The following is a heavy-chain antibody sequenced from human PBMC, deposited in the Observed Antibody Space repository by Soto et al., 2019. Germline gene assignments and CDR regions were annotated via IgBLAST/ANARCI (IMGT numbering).Heavy chain of an antibody. CDR3: ARGGGYSGYDNWFDP. V-gene: IGHV3-48*02. D-gene: IGHD5-12*01. Sequence: EVQLVESGGGLVQPGGSLRLSCAASGFTFSSYSMNWVRQAPGKGLEWVSYISSSSSTIYYADSVKGRFTISRDNAKNSLYLQMNSLRDEDTAVDYCARGGGYSGYDNWFDPWGQGTLVTVSS. CDR2: ISSSSSTI. CDR1: GFTFSSYS. J-gene: IGHJ5*02.